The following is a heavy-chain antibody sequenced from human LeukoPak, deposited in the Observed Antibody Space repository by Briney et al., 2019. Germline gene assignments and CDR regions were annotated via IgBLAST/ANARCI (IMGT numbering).Heavy chain of an antibody. CDR3: AIEGQDIVVVVAAPDAFDI. V-gene: IGHV3-9*01. CDR2: ISWNSGSI. D-gene: IGHD2-15*01. Sequence: GGSLRLSCAASGFTFDDYAMHWVRQAPGKGLEWVSGISWNSGSIGYADSVKGRFTISRDNAKNSLYLQMNSLRAEDTAVYYCAIEGQDIVVVVAAPDAFDIWGQGTMVTVSS. CDR1: GFTFDDYA. J-gene: IGHJ3*02.